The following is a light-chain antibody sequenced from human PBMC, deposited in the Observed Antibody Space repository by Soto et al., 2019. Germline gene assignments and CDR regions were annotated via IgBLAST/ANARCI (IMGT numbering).Light chain of an antibody. Sequence: DIQMTQSPSTLSASVGDRVTITCRASQNVNNWLAWFQQKPGKAPKLLVYDASTLESGVPSRFSGSISGTEFTLTINSLQPDDFASYYYQQYSTFSFGQGTKVEIK. CDR2: DAS. J-gene: IGKJ1*01. CDR3: QQYSTFS. V-gene: IGKV1-5*01. CDR1: QNVNNW.